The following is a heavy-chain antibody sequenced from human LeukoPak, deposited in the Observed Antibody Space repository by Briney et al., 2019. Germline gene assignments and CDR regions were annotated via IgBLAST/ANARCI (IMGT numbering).Heavy chain of an antibody. D-gene: IGHD6-13*01. J-gene: IGHJ4*02. Sequence: GGSLRLSCAASGFTFSSYGMLWVRQAPGKGLEWVAVIWYDGSNKYYADSVKGRFTISRDNSKNTLYLQMNSLRAEDTAVYYCAREAAAGTRLDYWGQGTLVTVSS. CDR2: IWYDGSNK. CDR1: GFTFSSYG. CDR3: AREAAAGTRLDY. V-gene: IGHV3-33*01.